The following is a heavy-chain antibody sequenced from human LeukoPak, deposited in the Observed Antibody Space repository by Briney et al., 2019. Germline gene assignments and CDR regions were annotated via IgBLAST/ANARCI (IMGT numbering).Heavy chain of an antibody. Sequence: GGSLRLSCAASGFTFSSYAMHWVRQAPGKGLEWVAVISYDGSNKYYADSVKGRFTISRDNSKNTLYLQMNSLRAEDTAVYYCARDNYGVVPLGLFDYWGQGTLVTVSS. J-gene: IGHJ4*02. CDR1: GFTFSSYA. CDR3: ARDNYGVVPLGLFDY. V-gene: IGHV3-30-3*01. D-gene: IGHD2-2*01. CDR2: ISYDGSNK.